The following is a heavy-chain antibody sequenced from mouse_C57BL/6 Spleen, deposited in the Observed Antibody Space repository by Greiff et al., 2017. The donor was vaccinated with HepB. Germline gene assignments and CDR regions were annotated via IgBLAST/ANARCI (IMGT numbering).Heavy chain of an antibody. Sequence: VQLQQSGPELVKPGASVKISCKASGYTFTDYYMNWVKQSHGKSLEWIGDINPNNGGTSYNQKFKGKATLTVDKSSSTAYMELRSLTSEDSAVYYCARESYYDYDNWGQGTTLTVSS. CDR3: ARESYYDYDN. CDR1: GYTFTDYY. D-gene: IGHD2-4*01. CDR2: INPNNGGT. V-gene: IGHV1-26*01. J-gene: IGHJ2*01.